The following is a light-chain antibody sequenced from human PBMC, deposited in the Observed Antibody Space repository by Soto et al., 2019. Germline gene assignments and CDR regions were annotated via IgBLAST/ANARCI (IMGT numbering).Light chain of an antibody. CDR1: QSVSSNY. CDR3: QQYGSSPGT. V-gene: IGKV3-20*01. CDR2: GAS. Sequence: EIVLTQSPGTLSLSPGERATLSCRASQSVSSNYLAWYQQKPGQAPRLLIYGASSRATGIPDRFSGSGSETDFTLTISRLEPEDFAVYYCQQYGSSPGTFGQGTKVEI. J-gene: IGKJ1*01.